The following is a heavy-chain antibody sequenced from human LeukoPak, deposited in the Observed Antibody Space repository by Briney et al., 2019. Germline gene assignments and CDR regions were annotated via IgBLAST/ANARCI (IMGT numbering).Heavy chain of an antibody. CDR1: GGSISSYY. V-gene: IGHV4-59*08. D-gene: IGHD6-19*01. CDR2: ISYSGST. Sequence: SETLSLTCTISGGSISSYYWGWIRQPPGKGLEWIGYISYSGSTNYNPSLKSRVTISVDTSKNQFSLKLRSVTAADTAVFYCARRNKAVPGDAFDMWGQGTMVTVSS. CDR3: ARRNKAVPGDAFDM. J-gene: IGHJ3*02.